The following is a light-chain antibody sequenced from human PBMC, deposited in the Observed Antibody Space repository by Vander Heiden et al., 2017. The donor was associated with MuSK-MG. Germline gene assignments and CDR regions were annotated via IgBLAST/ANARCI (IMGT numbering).Light chain of an antibody. CDR2: EDT. J-gene: IGLJ3*02. CDR3: QAWDSSSAVV. CDR1: KSGDNY. V-gene: IGLV3-1*01. Sequence: SYELTHPPSVSVSPGQTATLSSSADKSGDNYASWYQQKSGQARVAVIYEDTKRPSGIPERFSGSNSGNTATLTISGTQAMDEADYYCQAWDSSSAVVFGGGTRLTVL.